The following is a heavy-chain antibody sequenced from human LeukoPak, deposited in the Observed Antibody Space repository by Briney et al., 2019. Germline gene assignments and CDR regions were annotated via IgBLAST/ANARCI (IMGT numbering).Heavy chain of an antibody. J-gene: IGHJ5*02. CDR2: INHSGST. CDR3: ARGDYDFWSGYLNWFDP. D-gene: IGHD3-3*01. CDR1: GGSFSGYY. V-gene: IGHV4-34*01. Sequence: PSETLSLTCGVYGGSFSGYYWSWIRQPPGKGLEWIGEINHSGSTNYNPSLKSRVTISVDTSKNQFTLNLSSVTAADTAVYYCARGDYDFWSGYLNWFDPWGQGTLVTVSS.